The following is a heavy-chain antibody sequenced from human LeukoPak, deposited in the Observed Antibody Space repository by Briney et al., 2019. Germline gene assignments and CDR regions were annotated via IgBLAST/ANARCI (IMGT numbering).Heavy chain of an antibody. CDR1: GFTFSSYW. Sequence: GGSLRLSCAASGFTFSSYWMSWVRQAPGKGLEWVANIKQDESEKYYVDSVKGRFTISRDNAKNSLYLQMNSLRAEDTAVYYCARERGGDGDPQFVFDYWGQGTLVTVSS. J-gene: IGHJ4*02. CDR3: ARERGGDGDPQFVFDY. D-gene: IGHD4-17*01. V-gene: IGHV3-7*01. CDR2: IKQDESEK.